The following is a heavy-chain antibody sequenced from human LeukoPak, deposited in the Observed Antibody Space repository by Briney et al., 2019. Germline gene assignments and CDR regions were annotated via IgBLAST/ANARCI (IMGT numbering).Heavy chain of an antibody. Sequence: GRSLRLSCAASGFTFSSYGMHWVRQAPGKGLEWVAVISYDGSNKYYADSVKGRFTISRDNSKNTLYLQMNSLRAEDTAVYYCAKDGYCSGGSCYDDHFDYWGQGTLVTVSS. V-gene: IGHV3-30*18. D-gene: IGHD2-15*01. CDR3: AKDGYCSGGSCYDDHFDY. CDR1: GFTFSSYG. J-gene: IGHJ4*02. CDR2: ISYDGSNK.